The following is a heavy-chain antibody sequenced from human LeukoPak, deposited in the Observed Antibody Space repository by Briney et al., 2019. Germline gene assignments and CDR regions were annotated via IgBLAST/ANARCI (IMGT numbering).Heavy chain of an antibody. V-gene: IGHV4-39*01. CDR2: IYYSGTT. J-gene: IGHJ4*02. Sequence: SETLSLTCPVSGGSITSGSSYWDWIRQPPGKGLEWIGTIYYSGTTYYNPSLKSRVTISIDAAKNQFSLMLTSVAAADTAVYYCARLVPPGGGDCTGSNCHTVYYFDYWGQGTLVTVSS. CDR1: GGSITSGSSY. CDR3: ARLVPPGGGDCTGSNCHTVYYFDY. D-gene: IGHD2-15*01.